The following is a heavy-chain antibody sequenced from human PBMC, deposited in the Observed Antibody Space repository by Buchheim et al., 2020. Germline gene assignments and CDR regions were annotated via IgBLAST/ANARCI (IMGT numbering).Heavy chain of an antibody. Sequence: QVQLVQSGAEVKKPGASVKVSCKASGYTFTSYDINWVRQATGQGLEWMGWMNPNSGNTGYAQKFQGRVTMTRNTSISTAYRGLSSLRSGDTAVYYCASSIAVAGTRHWYFDLWGRGTL. J-gene: IGHJ2*01. CDR1: GYTFTSYD. D-gene: IGHD6-19*01. CDR2: MNPNSGNT. V-gene: IGHV1-8*01. CDR3: ASSIAVAGTRHWYFDL.